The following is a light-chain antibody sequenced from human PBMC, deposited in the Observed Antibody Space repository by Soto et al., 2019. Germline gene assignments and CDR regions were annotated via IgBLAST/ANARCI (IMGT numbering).Light chain of an antibody. CDR3: QQYNSYSIT. J-gene: IGKJ5*01. CDR2: KAS. CDR1: QSTNTW. V-gene: IGKV1-5*03. Sequence: DIQMTQSPSTLSASVGDRVTITCRASQSTNTWLAWYRQKPGKAPKVLIYKASSLESGVPSRFSGSGSGTEFTLTISSLQPDDFATYYCQQYNSYSITFGQGTRLEIK.